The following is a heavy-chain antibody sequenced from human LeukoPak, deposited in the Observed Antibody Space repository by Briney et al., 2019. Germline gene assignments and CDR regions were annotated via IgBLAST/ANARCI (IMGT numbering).Heavy chain of an antibody. J-gene: IGHJ4*02. CDR1: GFTFDDYA. CDR3: AKSEDSSSWSYYFDY. CDR2: ISWNSGSI. D-gene: IGHD6-13*01. Sequence: PGRSLRLSCAASGFTFDDYAMHWLPQAPGKGLEWVSGISWNSGSIGYADSVKGRFTISRDNAKNSLYLQMNSLRAEDTALYYCAKSEDSSSWSYYFDYWGQGTLVTVSS. V-gene: IGHV3-9*01.